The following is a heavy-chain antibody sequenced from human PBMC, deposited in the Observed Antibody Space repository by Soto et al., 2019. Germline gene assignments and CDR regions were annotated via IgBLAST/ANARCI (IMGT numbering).Heavy chain of an antibody. Sequence: GSLRLSCPASEITLNIYWMQSIHQAPGKGLVWVSRINPESTTLTYADSVTGRFTISRDRDKNTLYLQMNGLSADDTAIYYCTKATFGAWDSRGQGTLVTVSS. J-gene: IGHJ4*02. CDR2: INPESTTL. CDR1: EITLNIYW. V-gene: IGHV3-74*01. CDR3: TKATFGAWDS. D-gene: IGHD1-26*01.